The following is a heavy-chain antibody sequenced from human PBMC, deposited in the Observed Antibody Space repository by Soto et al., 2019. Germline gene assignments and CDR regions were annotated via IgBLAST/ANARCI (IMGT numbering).Heavy chain of an antibody. J-gene: IGHJ4*02. CDR3: ATVATGSCSWRDN. D-gene: IGHD2-15*01. V-gene: IGHV3-74*01. Sequence: EVQLVESGGGLVQPGGSLRLSCAASGFTFSTYWMHWVRQAPGKGLVWVSRINSDGTTTTYADSVKGRFTISRDNARNTLYLQMNSLRAEDTDVYYCATVATGSCSWRDNWGQGTLVTVSS. CDR1: GFTFSTYW. CDR2: INSDGTTT.